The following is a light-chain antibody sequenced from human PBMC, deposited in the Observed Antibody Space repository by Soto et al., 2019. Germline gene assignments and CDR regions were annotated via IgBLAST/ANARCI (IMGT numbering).Light chain of an antibody. Sequence: EIVMTQSPATLSVSPGERATLSCRASQSVSSNLAWYQQKPGQAPRLLIYDASTRAIGIAARFSGSGSGTEFTLTISSLQSEDVAFYYCQQYSGSLALTFGGGTKVEIK. J-gene: IGKJ4*01. CDR1: QSVSSN. CDR2: DAS. CDR3: QQYSGSLALT. V-gene: IGKV3-15*01.